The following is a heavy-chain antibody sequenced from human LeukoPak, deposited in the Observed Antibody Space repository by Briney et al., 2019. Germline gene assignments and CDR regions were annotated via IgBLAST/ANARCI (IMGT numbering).Heavy chain of an antibody. CDR2: IKQDGSEK. CDR1: GFTFSSYW. CDR3: ARERRGYYDFWSGYSNWFDP. D-gene: IGHD3-3*01. V-gene: IGHV3-7*01. J-gene: IGHJ5*02. Sequence: GGSPRLSCAASGFTFSSYWMSWVRQAPGKGLEWVANIKQDGSEKYYVDSVKGRFTISRDNAKNSLYLQMNSLRAEDTAVYYCARERRGYYDFWSGYSNWFDPWGQGTLVTVSS.